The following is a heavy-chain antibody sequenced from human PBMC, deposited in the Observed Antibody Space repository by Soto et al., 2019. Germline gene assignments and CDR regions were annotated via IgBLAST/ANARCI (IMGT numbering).Heavy chain of an antibody. CDR2: IYSGGST. CDR3: ARDSYDSSGYYAY. Sequence: GGSLRLSCAASGFTVSSNYMSWVRQAPGKGLEWVSVIYSGGSTYYADSVKGRFTISRDNSKNTLYLQMNSLRAEDTAVYYCARDSYDSSGYYAYWGQGILVTVSS. CDR1: GFTVSSNY. D-gene: IGHD3-22*01. V-gene: IGHV3-53*01. J-gene: IGHJ4*02.